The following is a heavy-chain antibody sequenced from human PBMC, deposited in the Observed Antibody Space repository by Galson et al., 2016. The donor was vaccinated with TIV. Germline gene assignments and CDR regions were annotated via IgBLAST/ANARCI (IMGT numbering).Heavy chain of an antibody. J-gene: IGHJ4*02. V-gene: IGHV1-46*01. Sequence: SVKVSCKASGYTFTNYYLHWVRQAPGQGPEWMGVIDPSVASTAYAPKFQGRITITRDTSTTIAYMELSSLSSEDTAVYYCATSYGMGSREFDHWGQGTLVTVSS. CDR1: GYTFTNYY. CDR3: ATSYGMGSREFDH. CDR2: IDPSVAST. D-gene: IGHD3-10*01.